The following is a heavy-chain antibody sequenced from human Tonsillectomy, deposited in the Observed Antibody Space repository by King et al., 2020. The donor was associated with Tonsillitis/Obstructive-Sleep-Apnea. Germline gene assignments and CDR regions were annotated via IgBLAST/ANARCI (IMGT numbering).Heavy chain of an antibody. Sequence: VQLVESGGGLVKPGGSLRLSCAASGFTFSDYYMTWIRQAPGKGLEWVSYISSSGTTIYHADSLKGRFTISRDNAKNSLYLQMNSLRAEDTAVYYCAGGYNYYFYYYMDVWGKGTTVTVSS. CDR2: ISSSGTTI. CDR3: AGGYNYYFYYYMDV. CDR1: GFTFSDYY. D-gene: IGHD5-12*01. J-gene: IGHJ6*03. V-gene: IGHV3-11*01.